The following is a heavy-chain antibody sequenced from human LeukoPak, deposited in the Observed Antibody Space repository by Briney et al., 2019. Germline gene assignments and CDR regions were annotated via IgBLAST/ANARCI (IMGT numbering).Heavy chain of an antibody. CDR1: GFTFSSYG. D-gene: IGHD6-19*01. CDR2: ISYDGSNK. J-gene: IGHJ4*02. CDR3: AKDRGSGWAYGY. Sequence: GGSLRLSCAASGFTFSSYGMHWVRQAPGKGLEWVAVISYDGSNKYYADSVKGRFTISRDNSKNTLYLQMNSLRAEDTAVYYCAKDRGSGWAYGYWGQGTLVTVSS. V-gene: IGHV3-30*18.